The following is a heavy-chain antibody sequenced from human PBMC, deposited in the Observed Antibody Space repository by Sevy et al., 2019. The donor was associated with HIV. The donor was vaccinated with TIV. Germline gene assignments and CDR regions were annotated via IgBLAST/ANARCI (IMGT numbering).Heavy chain of an antibody. V-gene: IGHV3-23*01. CDR2: VTSDGTT. CDR3: AGGGTTMITDLDY. D-gene: IGHD3-16*01. J-gene: IGHJ4*02. CDR1: GLTLTTTG. Sequence: GESLKISCAASGLTLTTTGMSWVRQAPGKGLEWVAGVTSDGTTYYADSVRDRFTVSRDNSKNTLYLQLNSLRADDTAVFYCAGGGTTMITDLDYWGQGTLVTVSS.